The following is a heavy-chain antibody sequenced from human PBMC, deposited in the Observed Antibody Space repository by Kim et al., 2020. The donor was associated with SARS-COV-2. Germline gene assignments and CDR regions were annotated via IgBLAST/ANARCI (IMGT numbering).Heavy chain of an antibody. CDR1: GYIFSTYW. J-gene: IGHJ6*01. D-gene: IGHD2-15*01. Sequence: GESLKISCQGSGYIFSTYWIGWVRQMPGKGLEWVAMIYPGDFDVRYSPSLQGRVTISVDKSITTAHLQRSSLKASDTAIYYCARGRGYCSATACSDNGMDVWGQGTTVTVSS. V-gene: IGHV5-51*01. CDR2: IYPGDFDV. CDR3: ARGRGYCSATACSDNGMDV.